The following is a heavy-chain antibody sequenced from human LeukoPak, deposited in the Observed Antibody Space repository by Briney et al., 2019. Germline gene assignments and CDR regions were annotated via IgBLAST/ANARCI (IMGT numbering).Heavy chain of an antibody. CDR2: LRYSGST. Sequence: PSETLSLTCTVSGASVSASGYFWGWIRQPPGKGLEWIGTLRYSGSTYYNTSLRSRVTISVDTSKNQFSLKLNSVTSADTAIYYCARDWDGAFDFNTFDIWGLGTMVTVSS. CDR3: ARDWDGAFDFNTFDI. V-gene: IGHV4-39*07. J-gene: IGHJ3*02. CDR1: GASVSASGYF. D-gene: IGHD4/OR15-4a*01.